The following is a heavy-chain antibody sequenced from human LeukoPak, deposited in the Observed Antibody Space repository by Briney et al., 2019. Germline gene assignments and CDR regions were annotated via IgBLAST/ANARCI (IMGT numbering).Heavy chain of an antibody. V-gene: IGHV4-38-2*02. CDR3: ARALQNYYYGMDV. CDR2: IHHGGST. CDR1: SYSINY. Sequence: PSETLSLTCTVSSYSINYWGWIRQPPGKGLEWIGTIHHGGSTYYNPSLKSRVTISQDTAKNQVSLMLSSVTAADTAVDCARALQNYYYGMDVWGQGTSVSVSS. J-gene: IGHJ6*02.